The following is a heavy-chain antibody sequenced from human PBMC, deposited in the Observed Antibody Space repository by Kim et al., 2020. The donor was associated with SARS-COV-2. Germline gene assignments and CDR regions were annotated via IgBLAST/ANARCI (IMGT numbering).Heavy chain of an antibody. J-gene: IGHJ3*02. Sequence: SLKSRVTISVDTSKNQFSLKLSSVTAADTAVYYCARETTMVRGVNDAFDIWGQGTMVTVSS. CDR3: ARETTMVRGVNDAFDI. V-gene: IGHV4-31*02. D-gene: IGHD3-10*01.